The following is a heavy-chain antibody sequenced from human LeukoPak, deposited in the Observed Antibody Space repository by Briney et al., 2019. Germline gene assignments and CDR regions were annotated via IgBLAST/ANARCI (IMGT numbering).Heavy chain of an antibody. CDR2: IYYSGTT. Sequence: SETLSLTCTVSGGSISSYYWSWIRQPPGKGLEWIGYIYYSGTTYYNPSLKSRVTISVDTSKNQLSLKLSSVTAADTAVYYCARARWYMDVWGKGTTVTVSS. V-gene: IGHV4-59*01. CDR1: GGSISSYY. J-gene: IGHJ6*03. CDR3: ARARWYMDV. D-gene: IGHD4-23*01.